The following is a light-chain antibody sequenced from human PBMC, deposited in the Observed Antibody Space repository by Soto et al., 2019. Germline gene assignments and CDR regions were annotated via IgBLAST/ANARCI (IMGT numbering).Light chain of an antibody. Sequence: EIVMTQSPATLSVSPGERVTLSCRASQSVFSSLAWYQQKPGQAPRLLIYGAATRATGIPARFSGSGSGTDFTITISSLQSEDFAVYFCKQYHTWPAFGRGTRVEIK. CDR2: GAA. CDR3: KQYHTWPA. CDR1: QSVFSS. V-gene: IGKV3-15*01. J-gene: IGKJ4*02.